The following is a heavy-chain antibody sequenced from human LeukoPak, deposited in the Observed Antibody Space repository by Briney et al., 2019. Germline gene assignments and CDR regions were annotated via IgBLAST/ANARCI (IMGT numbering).Heavy chain of an antibody. CDR3: ARDPVPAANTKAFDI. V-gene: IGHV3-7*03. J-gene: IGHJ3*02. CDR1: GFTFSSYW. CDR2: IKQDGSEK. D-gene: IGHD2-2*01. Sequence: GGSLRLSCAVSGFTFSSYWMSWVRQAPGKGLEGVANIKQDGSEKYYVDPVKGRFPISRDNEKKSLYLQMNSLGAEDTGVYYCARDPVPAANTKAFDIWGQGTMVTVSS.